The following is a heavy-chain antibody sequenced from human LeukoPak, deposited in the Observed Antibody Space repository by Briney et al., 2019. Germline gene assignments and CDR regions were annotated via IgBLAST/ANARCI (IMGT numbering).Heavy chain of an antibody. J-gene: IGHJ4*02. Sequence: GGSLRLSSAASGFTLSSYPMHWVRQAPGKGLEYVSAISSNGGSTYYANSVKGRFTISRDNSKNTLYLQMGSLRAEDMAVCYCASGVVATGAFDYWGQRTLVTVSS. V-gene: IGHV3-64*01. CDR2: ISSNGGST. CDR3: ASGVVATGAFDY. D-gene: IGHD5-12*01. CDR1: GFTLSSYP.